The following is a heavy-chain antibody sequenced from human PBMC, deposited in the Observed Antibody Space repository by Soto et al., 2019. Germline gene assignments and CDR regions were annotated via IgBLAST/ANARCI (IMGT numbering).Heavy chain of an antibody. CDR1: GYTFTRSG. D-gene: IGHD5-12*01. J-gene: IGHJ6*02. Sequence: QVQLVRSGAEVKKPGASVKVSCKASGYTFTRSGISWVRQAPGQGLEWMGWISTYNGDTNYAQTFQGRVTMTTDTSTSRVHMEVRSLRSDDTAVYYCAREGVAPYYYSGMDVWGQGTPVTVSS. V-gene: IGHV1-18*01. CDR2: ISTYNGDT. CDR3: AREGVAPYYYSGMDV.